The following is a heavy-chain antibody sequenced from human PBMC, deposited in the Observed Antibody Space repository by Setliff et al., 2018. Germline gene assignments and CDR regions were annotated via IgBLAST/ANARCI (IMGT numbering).Heavy chain of an antibody. CDR3: ARGIVGDGFDY. Sequence: GGSLRLSCAASGFTFSSYWMHWVRQAPGKGLEWVGRASNKAKSYTIEYAASVKGRFTISRDDSKSSLYLQMKSLKTEDTAVYYCARGIVGDGFDYWGQGTLVTVSS. J-gene: IGHJ4*02. V-gene: IGHV3-72*01. CDR2: ASNKAKSYTI. D-gene: IGHD1-26*01. CDR1: GFTFSSYW.